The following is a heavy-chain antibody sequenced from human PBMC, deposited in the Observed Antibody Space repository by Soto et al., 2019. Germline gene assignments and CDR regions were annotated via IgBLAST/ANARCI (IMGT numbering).Heavy chain of an antibody. CDR2: IIPIFGTA. CDR3: ARVYYDSRGRTNAFDI. V-gene: IGHV1-69*13. CDR1: GGTFSSYA. D-gene: IGHD3-22*01. J-gene: IGHJ3*02. Sequence: GASVKVSCKASGGTFSSYAISWVRQAPGQGLEWMGGIIPIFGTANYAQKFQGRVTITADESTSTAYMELSSLRSEDTAVYYCARVYYDSRGRTNAFDIWGQGTMVTVSS.